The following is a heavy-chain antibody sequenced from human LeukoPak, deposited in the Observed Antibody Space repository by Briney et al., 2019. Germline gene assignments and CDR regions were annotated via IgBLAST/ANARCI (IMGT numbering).Heavy chain of an antibody. CDR1: GYSFTSYW. Sequence: GESLKISCKGSGYSFTSYWIGWVRQMPGKGLEWMGIIYPGDSDTRYSPSFQGQVTISADKSINTAYLQWSSLKASDTAMYYCARHMVSSSSWCNFDYWGQGTLVTVSS. CDR3: ARHMVSSSSWCNFDY. V-gene: IGHV5-51*01. CDR2: IYPGDSDT. D-gene: IGHD6-13*01. J-gene: IGHJ4*02.